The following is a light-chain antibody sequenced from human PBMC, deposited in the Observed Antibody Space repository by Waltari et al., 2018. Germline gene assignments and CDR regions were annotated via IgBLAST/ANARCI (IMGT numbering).Light chain of an antibody. CDR1: SSDVGGYDY. J-gene: IGLJ2*01. CDR2: DVT. CDR3: CSYAGSYTHVV. V-gene: IGLV2-11*01. Sequence: QSALTQPRSVSGSPGQSVTISCTVTSSDVGGYDYVSWYQHHPGKAPKLLICDVTKRPSGVPDRFSGSKSGNTASLTISGLQAEDEADYYCCSYAGSYTHVVFGGGTKLTVL.